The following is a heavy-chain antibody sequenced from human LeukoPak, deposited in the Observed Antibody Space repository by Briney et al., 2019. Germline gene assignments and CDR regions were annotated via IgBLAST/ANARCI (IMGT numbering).Heavy chain of an antibody. Sequence: GGSLRLSCAASGFTFSSYSMNWVRQAPGKGLEWVSSISSSSSYIYYADSVEGRFTISRDNAKNSLYLQMNSLRAEDTAVYYCARDRGSSSHDGMDVWGQGTTVTVSS. J-gene: IGHJ6*02. V-gene: IGHV3-21*01. D-gene: IGHD6-13*01. CDR1: GFTFSSYS. CDR3: ARDRGSSSHDGMDV. CDR2: ISSSSSYI.